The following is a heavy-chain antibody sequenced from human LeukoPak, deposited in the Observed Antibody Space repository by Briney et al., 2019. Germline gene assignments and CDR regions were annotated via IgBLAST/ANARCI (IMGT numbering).Heavy chain of an antibody. CDR3: ARDGGSYYPYYYYYYMDV. CDR2: IYTSGGT. Sequence: SETLSLTCIVSGGSISSGSYYWSWIRQPAGKGLEWIGRIYTSGGTNYNPSLKSRVTISVDTSKNQFSLKLSSVTAADTAVYYCARDGGSYYPYYYYYYMDVWGKGTTVTVSS. CDR1: GGSISSGSYY. D-gene: IGHD1-26*01. V-gene: IGHV4-61*02. J-gene: IGHJ6*03.